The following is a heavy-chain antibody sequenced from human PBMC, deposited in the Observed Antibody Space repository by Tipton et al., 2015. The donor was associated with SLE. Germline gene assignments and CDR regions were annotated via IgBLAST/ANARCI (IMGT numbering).Heavy chain of an antibody. Sequence: SLRLSCKASGFAFSSYAMTWVRQAPGKGLEWVSVMYSGGRIHYGDSVKGRFTISRDNSKSTLYLQMNSLRVDDTAVYYCAKTLFGDYGDHWGQGTLVTVPS. D-gene: IGHD3-10*01. CDR1: GFAFSSYA. J-gene: IGHJ4*02. CDR2: MYSGGRI. V-gene: IGHV3-23*03. CDR3: AKTLFGDYGDH.